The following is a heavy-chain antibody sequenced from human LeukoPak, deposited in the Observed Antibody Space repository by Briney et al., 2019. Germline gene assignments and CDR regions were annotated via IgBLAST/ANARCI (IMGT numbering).Heavy chain of an antibody. CDR3: AKRPITGDDKSFDY. CDR1: GFTFSSYS. V-gene: IGHV3-21*04. Sequence: PGGSLRLSCAASGFTFSSYSMNWVRQAPGKGLEWVSSISSSSSYIYYADSVKGRFTISRDNAKNSLYLQMNSLRVEDTAVYFCAKRPITGDDKSFDYWGQGTLVTVSS. D-gene: IGHD3-9*01. CDR2: ISSSSSYI. J-gene: IGHJ4*02.